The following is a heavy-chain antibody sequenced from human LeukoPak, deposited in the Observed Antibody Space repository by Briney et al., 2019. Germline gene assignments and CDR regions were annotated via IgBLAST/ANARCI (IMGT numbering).Heavy chain of an antibody. V-gene: IGHV3-20*04. J-gene: IGHJ4*02. Sequence: PGGSLRLSCAASGFTFYDYGMSWVRQAPGKGLELVSGINWNGGSKGYADSVKGRFTITRDNAKNSLYLQRTRLRAEDTALYYCARLHSSGGAFDYWGQGTLVTVSS. CDR1: GFTFYDYG. CDR2: INWNGGSK. D-gene: IGHD3-22*01. CDR3: ARLHSSGGAFDY.